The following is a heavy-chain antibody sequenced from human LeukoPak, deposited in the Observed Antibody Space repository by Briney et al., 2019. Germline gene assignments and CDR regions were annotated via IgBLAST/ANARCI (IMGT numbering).Heavy chain of an antibody. J-gene: IGHJ4*02. CDR1: GGSISSYY. CDR2: IYTSGST. D-gene: IGHD2-2*01. Sequence: PSETLSLTCTVSGGSISSYYWSWIRQPAGKGLEWIGRIYTSGSTNYNPSLKSRVTIPVDKSKNQFSLKLSSVTAADTAVYYCARDSHYCSSTSCYLDYFDYWGQGTLVTVSS. CDR3: ARDSHYCSSTSCYLDYFDY. V-gene: IGHV4-4*07.